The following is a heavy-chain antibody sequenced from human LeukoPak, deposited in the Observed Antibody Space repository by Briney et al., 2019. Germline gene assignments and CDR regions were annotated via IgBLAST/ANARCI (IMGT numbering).Heavy chain of an antibody. CDR3: ARDRHCRGGRCYSSWFDP. CDR2: INPSDGST. J-gene: IGHJ5*02. Sequence: ASVKVSCKASGYTFTSYYMHWVRQAPGQRLGWVGIINPSDGSTASAQKFKGRVTMTRDTPTSAVYMELSSLTYEDTAVYYCARDRHCRGGRCYSSWFDPWGQGTLVTVSS. D-gene: IGHD2-15*01. V-gene: IGHV1-46*01. CDR1: GYTFTSYY.